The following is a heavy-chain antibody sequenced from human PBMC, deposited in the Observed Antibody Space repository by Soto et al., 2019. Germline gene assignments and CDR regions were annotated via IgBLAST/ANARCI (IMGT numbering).Heavy chain of an antibody. CDR1: GFTFSSYS. V-gene: IGHV3-21*01. CDR2: ISSSSSYI. CDR3: ASPHDEFWSGYPYYYYYMDV. D-gene: IGHD3-3*01. Sequence: GGSLRLSCAASGFTFSSYSMNWVRQAPGKGLEWVSSISSSSSYIYYADSVKGRFTISRDNAKNSLYLQMNSLRAEDTAVYYCASPHDEFWSGYPYYYYYMDVWGKGTTVTVSS. J-gene: IGHJ6*03.